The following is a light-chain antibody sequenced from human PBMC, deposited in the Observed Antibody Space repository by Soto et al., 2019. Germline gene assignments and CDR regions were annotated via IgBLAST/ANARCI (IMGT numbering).Light chain of an antibody. V-gene: IGLV7-43*01. J-gene: IGLJ2*01. CDR2: STS. Sequence: QTVVTQEPSLTVSPGGTVTLTCASSAGAVTSAYYTNWLQQKPGQAPRALIYSTSEKHSWTPARFSGSLLGGKAALTLSAAQPEDEADYYCLLYYGGAQVLFGGGTKPTVL. CDR1: AGAVTSAYY. CDR3: LLYYGGAQVL.